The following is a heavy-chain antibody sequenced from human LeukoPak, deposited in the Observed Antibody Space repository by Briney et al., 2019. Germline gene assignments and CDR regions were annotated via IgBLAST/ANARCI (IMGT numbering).Heavy chain of an antibody. CDR2: ISGSGGST. V-gene: IGHV3-23*01. CDR1: GFTFSSYA. D-gene: IGHD5-18*01. J-gene: IGHJ5*02. CDR3: ARVQVDTAMASLYNWFDP. Sequence: GGSLRLSCAASGFTFSSYAMSWVRQAPGKGLEWVSAISGSGGSTYYADSVKGRFTISRDNSKNTLYLQMNSLRAEDTAVYYCARVQVDTAMASLYNWFDPWGQGTLVTVSS.